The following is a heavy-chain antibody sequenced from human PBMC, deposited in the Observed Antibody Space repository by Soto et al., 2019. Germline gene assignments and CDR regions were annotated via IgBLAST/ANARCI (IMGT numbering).Heavy chain of an antibody. J-gene: IGHJ6*02. CDR2: IIPIFGTA. V-gene: IGHV1-69*13. CDR3: ARDLSRYFGHGYYYYYGMDV. D-gene: IGHD3-9*01. CDR1: GGTFSSYA. Sequence: ASVKVSCKASGGTFSSYAISWVRQAPGQGLEWMGGIIPIFGTANYAQKFQGRVTITADESTSTAYMELSSLRSEDTAVYYCARDLSRYFGHGYYYYYGMDVWGQGTTVTVSS.